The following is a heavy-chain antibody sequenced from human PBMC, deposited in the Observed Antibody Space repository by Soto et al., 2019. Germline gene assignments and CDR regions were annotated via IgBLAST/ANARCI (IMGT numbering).Heavy chain of an antibody. Sequence: QPGGSLRLSCAASGFTFSSYAMSWVRQAPGKGLEWVSAISGSGGSTYYADSVKGRFTISRDNSKNTLYLQMNSLRAEDTAVYYCAKPGPSLELRYYYYMDVWGKGTTVTVSS. CDR3: AKPGPSLELRYYYYMDV. D-gene: IGHD1-7*01. V-gene: IGHV3-23*01. CDR1: GFTFSSYA. J-gene: IGHJ6*03. CDR2: ISGSGGST.